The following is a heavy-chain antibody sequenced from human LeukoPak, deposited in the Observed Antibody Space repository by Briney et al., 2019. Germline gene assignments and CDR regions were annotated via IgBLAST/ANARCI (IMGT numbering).Heavy chain of an antibody. CDR3: ARGGWGSYNYFDY. D-gene: IGHD3-16*01. Sequence: GGSLRLSCAASGFTFSNFAMSWVRQAPGKGLDWVSSISGSRGTTWYADSVKGRFTISRDNSKNTLYLQMNSLRAEDTAVYYCARGGWGSYNYFDYWGQGTLVTVSS. V-gene: IGHV3-23*01. CDR1: GFTFSNFA. CDR2: ISGSRGTT. J-gene: IGHJ4*02.